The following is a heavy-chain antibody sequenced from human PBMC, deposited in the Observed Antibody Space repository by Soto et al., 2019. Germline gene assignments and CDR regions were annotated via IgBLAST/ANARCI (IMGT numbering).Heavy chain of an antibody. V-gene: IGHV3-48*02. Sequence: VQLVESGGGVVQPGRSLRLSCAASGFTFSSYSMNWVRQAPGKGLEWVSYLSSSRSTIYYADSVKGRFTISRDNAKNSLYLQMNSLRDEDTAVYYCARAEAVAGHPEYFQHWGQGTLVTVSS. CDR2: LSSSRSTI. D-gene: IGHD6-19*01. CDR1: GFTFSSYS. J-gene: IGHJ1*01. CDR3: ARAEAVAGHPEYFQH.